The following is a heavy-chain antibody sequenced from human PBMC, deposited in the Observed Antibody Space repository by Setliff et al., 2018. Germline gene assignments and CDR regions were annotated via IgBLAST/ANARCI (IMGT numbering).Heavy chain of an antibody. D-gene: IGHD1-26*01. CDR3: TTAHYTGNSRTLDF. Sequence: PGGSLRLSCAASGFTFSEEWMSWVRQAPGKGLEWIGRIKSEIAGGTTDCGAPVKGRFTISRDDSKNTLLLQMNNLKTEDTALYYCTTAHYTGNSRTLDFWGPGTLVTVSS. J-gene: IGHJ4*02. CDR2: IKSEIAGGTT. V-gene: IGHV3-15*01. CDR1: GFTFSEEW.